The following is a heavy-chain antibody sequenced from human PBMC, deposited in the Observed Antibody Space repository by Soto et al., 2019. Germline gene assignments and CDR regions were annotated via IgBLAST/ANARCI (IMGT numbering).Heavy chain of an antibody. CDR3: ASSYGTSWYGDY. D-gene: IGHD6-13*01. CDR2: IIPRLGTP. Sequence: QVQLVQSGAEVKKPGSSVKVSCKASGGTFNNYALTWVRQAPGQGLEGMGGIIPRLGTPNYAQRFQGRVTITADESTSTAYMELNSLRTEDTALYYCASSYGTSWYGDYWGQGTLVTVSS. V-gene: IGHV1-69*01. J-gene: IGHJ4*02. CDR1: GGTFNNYA.